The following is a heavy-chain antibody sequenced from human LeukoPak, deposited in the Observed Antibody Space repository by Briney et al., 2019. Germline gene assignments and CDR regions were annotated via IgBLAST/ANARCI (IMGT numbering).Heavy chain of an antibody. CDR3: ARDLGDIVVVPAAIWLDP. V-gene: IGHV1-2*02. Sequence: AVKVSCKASGYSFTGYYMHWVRQAPGQGLEWMGWINPNSGGTNYAQKFQGRVTMTRDTSISTAYMELSRLRSDDTAVYYCARDLGDIVVVPAAIWLDPWGQGTLVTVSS. J-gene: IGHJ5*02. CDR2: INPNSGGT. D-gene: IGHD2-2*01. CDR1: GYSFTGYY.